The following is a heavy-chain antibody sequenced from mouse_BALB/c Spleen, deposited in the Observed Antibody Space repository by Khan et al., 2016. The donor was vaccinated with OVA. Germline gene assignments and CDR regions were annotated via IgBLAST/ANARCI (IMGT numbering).Heavy chain of an antibody. CDR2: ISYSGNT. CDR1: GYSITSDYA. J-gene: IGHJ2*01. V-gene: IGHV3-2*02. CDR3: ARICGGDFDY. Sequence: EVQLQESGPGLVKPSQSLSLTCTVTGYSITSDYAWNWIRQFPGNKLEWLGFISYSGNTNYNPSLKSRTSITRDTSTNQFFLQLNSVTTEDTATDYCARICGGDFDYWGQGTTLTVSS.